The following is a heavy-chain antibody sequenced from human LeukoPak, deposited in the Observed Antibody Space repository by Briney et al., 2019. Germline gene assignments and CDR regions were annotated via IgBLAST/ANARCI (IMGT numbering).Heavy chain of an antibody. Sequence: GGSLRLSCAASGFTFTSYWMTWVHQAPGKGLEWVANIKQDGSEKYYVDSVKGRFTISRDNAKNSLYLQMNSLRAEDTAMYYCAKDLLGQWPTVFDYWGQGTLVTVSS. CDR3: AKDLLGQWPTVFDY. J-gene: IGHJ4*02. CDR1: GFTFTSYW. CDR2: IKQDGSEK. D-gene: IGHD6-19*01. V-gene: IGHV3-7*01.